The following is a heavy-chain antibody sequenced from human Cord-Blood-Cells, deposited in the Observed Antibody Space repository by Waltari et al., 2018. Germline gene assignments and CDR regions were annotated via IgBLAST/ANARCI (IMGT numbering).Heavy chain of an antibody. CDR1: GYTFTGYY. D-gene: IGHD7-27*01. V-gene: IGHV1-2*02. CDR3: ARPELGPSERASDY. CDR2: INPNSGGT. Sequence: QVQLVQSGAEVKKPGASVKVSCKASGYTFTGYYMHWVRQAPGQGLEWRGWINPNSGGTNYAQKVQGRVTMTRDTSISTAYMELSRLRSDDTAVYYCARPELGPSERASDYWGQGTLVTVSS. J-gene: IGHJ4*02.